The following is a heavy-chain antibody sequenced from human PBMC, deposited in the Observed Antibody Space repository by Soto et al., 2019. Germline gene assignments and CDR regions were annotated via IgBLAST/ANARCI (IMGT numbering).Heavy chain of an antibody. Sequence: GGSLRLSCTASGFTFGDYGLSWFRHAPGKGLEWVGFIRSKAYGGTTEYAASVKGRFTISRDDSKSIAYLQMNSLKTEDTAVYYCTRGVGATYYYYGMEVWGQGTTVTVSS. V-gene: IGHV3-49*03. D-gene: IGHD1-26*01. J-gene: IGHJ6*02. CDR1: GFTFGDYG. CDR2: IRSKAYGGTT. CDR3: TRGVGATYYYYGMEV.